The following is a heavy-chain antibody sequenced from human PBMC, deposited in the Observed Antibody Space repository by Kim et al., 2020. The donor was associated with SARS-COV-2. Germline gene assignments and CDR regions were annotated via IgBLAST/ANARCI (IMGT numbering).Heavy chain of an antibody. V-gene: IGHV1-2*02. Sequence: ASVKVSCKASGYTFTGYYMHWVRQAPGQGLEWMGWINPNSGGTNYAQKFQGRVTMTRDTSISTAYMELSRLRSDDTAVYYCATADDYGDFIFDYWGQGTLVTVSS. J-gene: IGHJ4*02. CDR2: INPNSGGT. CDR1: GYTFTGYY. D-gene: IGHD4-17*01. CDR3: ATADDYGDFIFDY.